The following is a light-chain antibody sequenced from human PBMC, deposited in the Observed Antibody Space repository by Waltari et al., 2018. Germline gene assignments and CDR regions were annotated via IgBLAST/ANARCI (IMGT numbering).Light chain of an antibody. J-gene: IGKJ5*01. V-gene: IGKV3-20*01. CDR1: QSVSRNY. Sequence: EIVLTQSPGTLSLSPGERATLSCRASQSVSRNYLAWYQQKPGQSPRPLIYGASSRATGIPDRFSGSGSGTDFTLTISRLEPEDFAVYYCQQYATSPITFGQGTRLEIK. CDR3: QQYATSPIT. CDR2: GAS.